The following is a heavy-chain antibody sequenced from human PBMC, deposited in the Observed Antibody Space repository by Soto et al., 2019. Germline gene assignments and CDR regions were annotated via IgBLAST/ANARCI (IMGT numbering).Heavy chain of an antibody. CDR1: GGSISSYY. D-gene: IGHD5-18*01. CDR3: ARGFDTAMDFGY. J-gene: IGHJ4*02. V-gene: IGHV4-59*01. CDR2: IYYSGST. Sequence: PSETLSLTCTVSGGSISSYYWSWIRQPPGKGLEWIGYIYYSGSTNYNPSLKSRVTISVDTSKNQFSLKLSSVTAADTAVYYCARGFDTAMDFGYWGQGTLVKSPQ.